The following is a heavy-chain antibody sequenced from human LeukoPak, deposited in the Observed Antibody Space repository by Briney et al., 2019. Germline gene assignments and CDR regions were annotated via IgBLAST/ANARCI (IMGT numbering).Heavy chain of an antibody. J-gene: IGHJ4*02. CDR2: IHYGGST. CDR3: ARLGYYDSSGYYYY. V-gene: IGHV4-39*01. CDR1: GGSISSNYY. Sequence: SETLSLTCTVSGGSISSNYYWGWIRQPPGKGLEWIGSIHYGGSTYYNPSLKSRVTIFVDTSKNQLSLKLSSVTATDTAVYHCARLGYYDSSGYYYYWGQGTLVTVSS. D-gene: IGHD3-22*01.